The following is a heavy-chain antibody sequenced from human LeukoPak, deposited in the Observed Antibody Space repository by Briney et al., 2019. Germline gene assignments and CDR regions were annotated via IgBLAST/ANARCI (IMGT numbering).Heavy chain of an antibody. J-gene: IGHJ4*02. CDR2: IYYSGST. V-gene: IGHV4-39*01. D-gene: IGHD2-21*02. Sequence: PSETLSLTCTVSGGSISSSSYYWGWIRQPPGKGLEWIGSIYYSGSTYYNPSLKSRVTISVDTSKNQFSLKLSSVTAADTAVYYCARRADCGGDCYSVFDYWAREPWSPSPQ. CDR3: ARRADCGGDCYSVFDY. CDR1: GGSISSSSYY.